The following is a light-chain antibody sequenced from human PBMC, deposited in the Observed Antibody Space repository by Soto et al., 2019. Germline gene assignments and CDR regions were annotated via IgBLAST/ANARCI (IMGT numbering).Light chain of an antibody. CDR3: SSYTSSSTYV. CDR2: EVS. Sequence: QSVLTQPASVSGSPGRSITISCTGTSSDVGGYTYVSWYQHHPGKAPKLMIYEVSNRPSGVSNRFSGSKSGNTASLTISGLQAEDEADYYCSSYTSSSTYVFGTGTKVTV. J-gene: IGLJ1*01. CDR1: SSDVGGYTY. V-gene: IGLV2-14*01.